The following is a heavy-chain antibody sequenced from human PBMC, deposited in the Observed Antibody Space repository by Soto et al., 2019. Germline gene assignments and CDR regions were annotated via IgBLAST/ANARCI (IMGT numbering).Heavy chain of an antibody. V-gene: IGHV3-53*01. CDR3: AGGLCSGGSCSFDY. D-gene: IGHD2-15*01. Sequence: GGSLRLSCAASGFSVSGDYMNWVRQGPGKGLEWVSVIYSGGTTYYADSVRGRFTISRDNSENTLFLQMNSLRAEDTAVYYCAGGLCSGGSCSFDYRGHGTLVTVSS. CDR1: GFSVSGDY. J-gene: IGHJ5*01. CDR2: IYSGGTT.